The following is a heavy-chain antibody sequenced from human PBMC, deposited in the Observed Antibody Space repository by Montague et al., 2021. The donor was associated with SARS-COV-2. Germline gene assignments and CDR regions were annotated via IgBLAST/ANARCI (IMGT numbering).Heavy chain of an antibody. D-gene: IGHD3-9*01. J-gene: IGHJ4*02. CDR1: GGSISSYY. CDR3: ARHALGYFDLLNEGYFDY. Sequence: SETLSLTCTVSGGSISSYYWSWIRQPPGKGLEWIGYIYYSGSTNYNPSLKSRVTISIDTSKNQFSLRLSSVTAADTAVYYCARHALGYFDLLNEGYFDYWGQGTLVTVSS. CDR2: IYYSGST. V-gene: IGHV4-59*08.